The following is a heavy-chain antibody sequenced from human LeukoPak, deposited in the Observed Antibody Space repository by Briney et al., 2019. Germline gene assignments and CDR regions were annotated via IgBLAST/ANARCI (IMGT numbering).Heavy chain of an antibody. J-gene: IGHJ4*02. CDR3: ARESIAAARGGDY. CDR2: VNQDGSEN. D-gene: IGHD6-13*01. CDR1: GFTFSNYW. Sequence: GGSLRLSCAASGFTFSNYWMTWVRQAPGKGLEWVANVNQDGSENYYVDSVKGRFTISRDNAKNSLYLQMNSLRAEDTAVYYCARESIAAARGGDYWGQGTLVTVSS. V-gene: IGHV3-7*01.